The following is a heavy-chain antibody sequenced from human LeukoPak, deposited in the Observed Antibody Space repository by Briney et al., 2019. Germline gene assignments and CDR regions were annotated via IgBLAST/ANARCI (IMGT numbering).Heavy chain of an antibody. J-gene: IGHJ6*02. CDR1: GYTFANYG. Sequence: ASVKVSCKASGYTFANYGISWVRQAPGQGLEWMGWISAYNGNTNYAQKVQARVTLTTDTSASTAYMELRSLKSDDTAVYYCARDGTPIYCSGGSCYDYYYGMDVWGQGTTVTVSS. V-gene: IGHV1-18*01. CDR3: ARDGTPIYCSGGSCYDYYYGMDV. CDR2: ISAYNGNT. D-gene: IGHD2-15*01.